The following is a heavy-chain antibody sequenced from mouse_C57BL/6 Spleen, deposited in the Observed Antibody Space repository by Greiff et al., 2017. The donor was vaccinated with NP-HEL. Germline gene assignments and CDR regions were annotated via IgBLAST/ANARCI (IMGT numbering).Heavy chain of an antibody. D-gene: IGHD1-1*01. V-gene: IGHV1-19*01. CDR3: APYGSSYFDY. Sequence: VQLQQSGPVLVKPGASVKMSCKASGYTFTDYYMNWVKQSHGKSLEWIGVINPYNGGTSYNQKFKGKATLTVDKSSSTAYMELNSLTSEDSAVYYCAPYGSSYFDYWGQGTTLTVSS. CDR2: INPYNGGT. J-gene: IGHJ2*01. CDR1: GYTFTDYY.